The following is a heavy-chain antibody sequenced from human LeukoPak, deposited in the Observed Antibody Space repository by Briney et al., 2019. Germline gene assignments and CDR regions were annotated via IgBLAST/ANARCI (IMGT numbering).Heavy chain of an antibody. CDR1: GFTFSSYA. D-gene: IGHD3-22*01. CDR3: AKVRQNEYYYDSSGYPYAILDAFDI. CDR2: ISGSGGST. J-gene: IGHJ3*02. Sequence: GGSLRLSCAASGFTFSSYAMSWVRQAPGKGLEWVSAISGSGGSTYYADSVKGWFTISRDNSKNTLYLQMNSLRAEDTAVYYCAKVRQNEYYYDSSGYPYAILDAFDIWGQGTMVTVSS. V-gene: IGHV3-23*01.